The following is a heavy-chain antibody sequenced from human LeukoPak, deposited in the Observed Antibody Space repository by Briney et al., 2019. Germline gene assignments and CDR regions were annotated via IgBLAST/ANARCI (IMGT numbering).Heavy chain of an antibody. CDR2: ISGRGETT. V-gene: IGHV3-23*01. CDR1: GFNFRGRA. D-gene: IGHD3-10*01. CDR3: AKDVIRGGISYFDS. J-gene: IGHJ4*02. Sequence: GGSLRLSCAASGFNFRGRAMSWVRQGPGKGLEWVAGISGRGETTYYADSVQGRFNISRGNAKNTLFLQVNSLRAEDTAVYYCAKDVIRGGISYFDSWGQGTQVAVSS.